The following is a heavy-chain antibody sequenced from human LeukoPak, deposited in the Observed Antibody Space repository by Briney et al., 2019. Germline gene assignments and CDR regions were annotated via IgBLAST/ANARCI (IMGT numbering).Heavy chain of an antibody. D-gene: IGHD6-19*01. CDR3: ARDSNAAYSSGWYPGY. V-gene: IGHV1-18*01. CDR2: ISDYT. Sequence: ASVKVSCKASGGTFSSYAISWVRQAPGQGLEWMGWISDYTNYAQKFQGRVTVTTDTSTSTAYMELRSLRSDDTAIYYCARDSNAAYSSGWYPGYWGQGTLVTVSS. J-gene: IGHJ4*02. CDR1: GGTFSSYA.